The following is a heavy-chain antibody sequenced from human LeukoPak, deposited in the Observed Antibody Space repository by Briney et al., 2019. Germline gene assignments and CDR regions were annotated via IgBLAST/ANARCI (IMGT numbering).Heavy chain of an antibody. CDR1: GGSISSSSYY. Sequence: PSETLSLTCTVSGGSISSSSYYWGWIRQPPGKGLEWIGSIYYCGSTYYNPSLKSRVTISVDTSKNQFSLKLSSVTAADTAVYYCARQLGYCSSTSCYANKVDYWGQGTLVTVSS. CDR2: IYYCGST. J-gene: IGHJ4*02. D-gene: IGHD2-2*01. V-gene: IGHV4-39*01. CDR3: ARQLGYCSSTSCYANKVDY.